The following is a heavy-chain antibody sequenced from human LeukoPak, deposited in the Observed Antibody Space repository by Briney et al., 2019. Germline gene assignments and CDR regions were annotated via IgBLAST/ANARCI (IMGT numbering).Heavy chain of an antibody. CDR3: ARLQGSGWWS. Sequence: SETLSLTCTVSGGSISSYYWNWIRQPPGKGLEWIGYIYYSGSTNYNPSLQSRVTISADTSKNQFSLKLTSVTAADTAVYYCARLQGSGWWSWGQGTLVTVSS. J-gene: IGHJ5*02. D-gene: IGHD6-19*01. V-gene: IGHV4-59*01. CDR2: IYYSGST. CDR1: GGSISSYY.